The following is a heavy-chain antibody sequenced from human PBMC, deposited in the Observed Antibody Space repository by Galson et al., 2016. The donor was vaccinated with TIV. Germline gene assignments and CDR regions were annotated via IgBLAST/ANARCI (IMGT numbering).Heavy chain of an antibody. CDR2: IDWDDDK. J-gene: IGHJ4*02. D-gene: IGHD3-22*01. V-gene: IGHV2-70*11. Sequence: PALVKPTQTLTLTCTFSGLSLSTSEMCVGWIRQPPGKALEWLARIDWDDDKSYTSSLKTRLTISKDTSKNQVVLTMTNMDPVDTATYYCARISGYYDSSGHYIPRSFDYWGQGALVTVSS. CDR1: GLSLSTSEMC. CDR3: ARISGYYDSSGHYIPRSFDY.